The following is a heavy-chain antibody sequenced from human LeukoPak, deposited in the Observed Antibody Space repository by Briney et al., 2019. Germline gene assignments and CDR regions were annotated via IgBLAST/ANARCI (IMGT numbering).Heavy chain of an antibody. J-gene: IGHJ4*02. Sequence: ASVTVSSTPSGYIFTNYDINWVRQAPGQGREWMGWISPYNGDTKYAQKFHDRVTMSTDTSTSTTYMELRSLRSDGTAVYYCTRATGGLSDYWGQGTLVTVSS. CDR3: TRATGGLSDY. CDR1: GYIFTNYD. CDR2: ISPYNGDT. V-gene: IGHV1-18*04. D-gene: IGHD1-1*01.